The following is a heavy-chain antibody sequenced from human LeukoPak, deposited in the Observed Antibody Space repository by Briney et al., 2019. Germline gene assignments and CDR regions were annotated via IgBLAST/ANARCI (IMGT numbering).Heavy chain of an antibody. D-gene: IGHD2-15*01. CDR2: IYATDSNT. CDR1: GYDLSNYW. CDR3: ATTLGYCPGGRCQDF. Sequence: RGESLKISCNVSGYDLSNYWIGWVRQMPGKGLEWMGIIYATDSNTKYSPSFEGQVTISADKSINAAFPQWRSLRASDTAVYYCATTLGYCPGGRCQDFWGQGTLVTVSP. V-gene: IGHV5-51*01. J-gene: IGHJ4*02.